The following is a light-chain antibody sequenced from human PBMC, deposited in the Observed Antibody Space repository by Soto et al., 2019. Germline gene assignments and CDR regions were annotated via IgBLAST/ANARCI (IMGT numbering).Light chain of an antibody. CDR1: QSISRNY. CDR2: VAS. CDR3: HQYGIAPQT. Sequence: EIVLTQSPGTLSLSPGERATLSCRASQSISRNYLAWHQQKPGQAPRLLIYVASSRATGIPDRFSGSGSGTDFTLTISRLEPEDFAVYYCHQYGIAPQTFGQGTKLEIK. V-gene: IGKV3-20*01. J-gene: IGKJ2*01.